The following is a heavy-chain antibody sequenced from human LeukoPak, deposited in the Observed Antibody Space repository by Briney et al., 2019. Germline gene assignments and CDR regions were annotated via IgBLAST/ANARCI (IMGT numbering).Heavy chain of an antibody. CDR2: INSDGSST. CDR1: GFTFSSYW. CDR3: ARIFEMATQGY. J-gene: IGHJ4*02. Sequence: GGSLRLCCAASGFTFSSYWMHWVRQAPGKGPVWVSRINSDGSSTSYADSVKGRFTISRDNAKNTLYLQMNSLRAEDTAVYYCARIFEMATQGYWGQGTLVTVSS. V-gene: IGHV3-74*01. D-gene: IGHD5-24*01.